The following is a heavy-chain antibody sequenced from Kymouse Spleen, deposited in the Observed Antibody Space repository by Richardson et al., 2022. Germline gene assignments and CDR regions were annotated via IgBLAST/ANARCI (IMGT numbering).Heavy chain of an antibody. Sequence: QLQLQESGPGLVKPSETLSLTCTVSGGSISSSSYYWGWIRQPPGKGLEWIGSIYYSGSTYYNPSLKSRVTISVDTSKNQFSLKLSSVTAADTAVYYCARYNWNFPFDYWGQGTLVTVSS. V-gene: IGHV4-39*01. CDR2: IYYSGST. J-gene: IGHJ4*02. D-gene: IGHD1-7*01. CDR3: ARYNWNFPFDY. CDR1: GGSISSSSYY.